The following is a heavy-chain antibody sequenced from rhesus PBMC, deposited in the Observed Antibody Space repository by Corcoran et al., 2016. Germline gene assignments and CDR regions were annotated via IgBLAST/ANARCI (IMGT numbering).Heavy chain of an antibody. V-gene: IGHV4-81*01. CDR3: ARLEWELHIDY. Sequence: QVQLQESGPGLVKPSETLSLTCTVSGGSISGYYWSWIRQHPGKGLEWIGNIDGNSASTNYNPSLKSLVTIAKDSAKKQFSLKLSSVTAADTAVYYCARLEWELHIDYWGQGVLVTVSS. CDR2: IDGNSAST. D-gene: IGHD1-44*02. J-gene: IGHJ4*01. CDR1: GGSISGYY.